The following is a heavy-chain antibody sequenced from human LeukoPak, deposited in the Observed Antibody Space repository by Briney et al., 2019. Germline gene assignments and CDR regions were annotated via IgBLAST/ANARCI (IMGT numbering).Heavy chain of an antibody. Sequence: GGSLRPSCAASGFTFSSYSMNWVRQAPGKGLEWVSSISSSSYIYYADSVKGRFTISRDNAKNSLYLQMNSLRAEDTAVYYCARGQRPTYASGWYVDYWGQGTLVTVSS. CDR2: ISSSSYI. CDR1: GFTFSSYS. CDR3: ARGQRPTYASGWYVDY. D-gene: IGHD6-25*01. V-gene: IGHV3-21*01. J-gene: IGHJ4*02.